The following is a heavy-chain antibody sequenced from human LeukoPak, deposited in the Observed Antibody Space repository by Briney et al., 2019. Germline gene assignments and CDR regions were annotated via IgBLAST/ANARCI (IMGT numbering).Heavy chain of an antibody. CDR1: GGSIRSSYYY. J-gene: IGHJ4*02. CDR3: AKDRSARGIQLWSQLGSFDY. CDR2: IYDSGST. V-gene: IGHV4-39*02. D-gene: IGHD5-18*01. Sequence: SETLSLTCTVSGGSIRSSYYYWGWIRQPPGKGLEWIGSIYDSGSTYYNPSLKSRVTISVDTSKNQFSLKLNSVTAADTAVYYCAKDRSARGIQLWSQLGSFDYWGQGTLVTVSS.